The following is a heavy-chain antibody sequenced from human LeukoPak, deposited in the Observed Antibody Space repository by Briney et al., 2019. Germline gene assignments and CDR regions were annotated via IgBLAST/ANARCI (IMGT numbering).Heavy chain of an antibody. D-gene: IGHD6-13*01. CDR3: ARWYSSSWYDYYYYYMDV. Sequence: GASVKVSCKTSGYTFTAYYIHWVRQAPGQGLEWMGWINPNSGGTNFAQKFQGRVTMTRDTSISTGYMDLSGLTPDDTAVYYCARWYSSSWYDYYYYYMDVWGKGTTVTISS. CDR2: INPNSGGT. J-gene: IGHJ6*03. CDR1: GYTFTAYY. V-gene: IGHV1-2*02.